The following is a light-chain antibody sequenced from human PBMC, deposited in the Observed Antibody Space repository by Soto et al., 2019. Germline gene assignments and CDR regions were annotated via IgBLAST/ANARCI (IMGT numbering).Light chain of an antibody. V-gene: IGLV2-8*01. J-gene: IGLJ1*01. CDR1: SSDVGGYNF. Sequence: QSVLTQPPSASGSPGQSVTISCTGTSSDVGGYNFVSWYQQHPGKAPKLMIYAVSKRPSGVPDRFSGSKSGNTASLTVSGLQADDEADYDCSSYAGSNKGFVFGAGTKVTVL. CDR2: AVS. CDR3: SSYAGSNKGFV.